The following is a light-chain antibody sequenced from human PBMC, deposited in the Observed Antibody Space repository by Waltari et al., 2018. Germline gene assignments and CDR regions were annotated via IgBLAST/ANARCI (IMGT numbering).Light chain of an antibody. V-gene: IGLV2-14*03. CDR1: SSDVGGYNY. J-gene: IGLJ1*01. CDR3: SSYTASRHYV. Sequence: QSALPQPASVSGSPGQSITISCTGTSSDVGGYNYVSWYQQYPGKAPKLVIYDVSTRPSGASDRFSGSKSGNTASLIISGLQAEDEADYYCSSYTASRHYVFGTGTKVTVL. CDR2: DVS.